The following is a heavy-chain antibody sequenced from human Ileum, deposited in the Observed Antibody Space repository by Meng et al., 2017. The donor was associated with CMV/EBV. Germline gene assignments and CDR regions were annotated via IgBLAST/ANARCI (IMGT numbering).Heavy chain of an antibody. Sequence: GGSLRLSYVASGFTFNNYWMNWVRQTPGKGLEWVANINQDGSQRYYLDSVKGRFSISRDNAKNSLFLQMNGLRADDTALYYCARDPPGDGGVTSDYWGQGIVVTVSS. CDR2: INQDGSQR. V-gene: IGHV3-7*01. CDR3: ARDPPGDGGVTSDY. D-gene: IGHD7-27*01. J-gene: IGHJ4*02. CDR1: GFTFNNYW.